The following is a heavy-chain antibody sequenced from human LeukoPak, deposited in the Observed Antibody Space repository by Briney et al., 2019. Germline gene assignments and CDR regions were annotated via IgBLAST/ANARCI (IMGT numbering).Heavy chain of an antibody. CDR1: GYTFTTYA. CDR3: ARHSLSYPAGFDS. D-gene: IGHD2/OR15-2a*01. J-gene: IGHJ4*02. CDR2: INSGDGDT. V-gene: IGHV1-3*01. Sequence: ASVTVSCKASGYTFTTYAIHWVRQAPGQRLEWMGWINSGDGDTKHSQTFQGRVTITRDTSASTAYMELSSLRSEDTAVYYCARHSLSYPAGFDSWGQGTLVTVSS.